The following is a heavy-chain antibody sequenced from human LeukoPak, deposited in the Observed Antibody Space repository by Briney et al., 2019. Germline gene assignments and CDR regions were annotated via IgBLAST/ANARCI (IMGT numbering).Heavy chain of an antibody. Sequence: SVKVSCKASGGTFSSYAISWVRQAPGQGLEWMGGIIPIFGTANYAQKFQGRVTITADKSTSTAYMELSSLRSEDTAVYYCARGGVLNYDILTGYYSNWFDPWGQGTLVTVSS. CDR3: ARGGVLNYDILTGYYSNWFDP. J-gene: IGHJ5*02. CDR1: GGTFSSYA. D-gene: IGHD3-9*01. CDR2: IIPIFGTA. V-gene: IGHV1-69*06.